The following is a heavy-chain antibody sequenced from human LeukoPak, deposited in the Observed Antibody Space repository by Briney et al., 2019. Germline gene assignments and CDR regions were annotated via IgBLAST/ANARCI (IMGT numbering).Heavy chain of an antibody. V-gene: IGHV4-59*01. CDR2: IYYSGST. J-gene: IGHJ3*02. CDR3: ARAGAGYCSGGSCDDAFDI. D-gene: IGHD2-15*01. CDR1: GGSISSYY. Sequence: SETLSLTCTVSGGSISSYYWSWIRQPPGKGLEWIGYIYYSGSTNYNPSLKSRVAISVDTSKNQFSLKLSSVTAADTAVYYCARAGAGYCSGGSCDDAFDIWGQGTMVTVSS.